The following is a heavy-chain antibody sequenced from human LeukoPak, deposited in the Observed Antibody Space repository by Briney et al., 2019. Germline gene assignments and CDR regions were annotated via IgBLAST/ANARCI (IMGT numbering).Heavy chain of an antibody. CDR3: ARYETREFIGDAES. CDR2: ISSNSAYI. D-gene: IGHD2-15*01. Sequence: PGGSLRLSCAASGITFGSYSMNWVRQAPGKGLEWVSSISSNSAYILYADSVKGRFTISRDNAKNSVYLQMNSLRAEDTAVYYCARYETREFIGDAESWGQGTLVTVSS. V-gene: IGHV3-21*01. CDR1: GITFGSYS. J-gene: IGHJ4*02.